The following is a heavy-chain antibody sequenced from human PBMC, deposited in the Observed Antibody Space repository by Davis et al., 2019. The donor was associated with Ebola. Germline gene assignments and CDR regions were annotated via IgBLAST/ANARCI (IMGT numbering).Heavy chain of an antibody. D-gene: IGHD3-3*01. J-gene: IGHJ4*02. Sequence: GSLRLSCTVSGDSMSDYYYNWIRQPPGRGLEWIGNMYYSGTTNRNPSLMSRVTISGDMSRNHFSLTLNSGTAADTAMYYCATTPRYTNYEGYFDNWGQGNLVTVSS. CDR3: ATTPRYTNYEGYFDN. V-gene: IGHV4-59*01. CDR2: MYYSGTT. CDR1: GDSMSDYY.